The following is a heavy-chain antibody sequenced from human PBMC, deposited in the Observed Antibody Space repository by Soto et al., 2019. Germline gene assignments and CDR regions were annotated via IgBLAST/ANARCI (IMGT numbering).Heavy chain of an antibody. D-gene: IGHD4-4*01. CDR1: GFTFSSYS. Sequence: GGSLRLSCAASGFTFSSYSMNWVRQAPGKGLEWVSSISSSSSYIYYADSVKGRFTISRDNAKNSLYLQMNSLRAEDTAVYYCARGLQLRGMDVWGQGTTVTVSS. J-gene: IGHJ6*02. V-gene: IGHV3-21*01. CDR2: ISSSSSYI. CDR3: ARGLQLRGMDV.